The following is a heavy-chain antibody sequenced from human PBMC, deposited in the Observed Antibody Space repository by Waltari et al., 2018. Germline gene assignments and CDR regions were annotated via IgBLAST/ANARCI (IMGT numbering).Heavy chain of an antibody. D-gene: IGHD4-17*01. J-gene: IGHJ4*02. Sequence: QVQLQESGPGLVKPSETLSLTCTVSGGSISSYYWSWIRQPPGKGLEWIGYIYYSGSTNYNPSRKSRVTISVDTSKNQFSLKLSSVTATDTAVYYCARDTDYGEVDYWGQGTLVTVSS. V-gene: IGHV4-59*01. CDR3: ARDTDYGEVDY. CDR1: GGSISSYY. CDR2: IYYSGST.